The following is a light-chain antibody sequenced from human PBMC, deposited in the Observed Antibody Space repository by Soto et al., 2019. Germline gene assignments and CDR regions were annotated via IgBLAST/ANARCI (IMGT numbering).Light chain of an antibody. CDR3: QQYGSLPYT. CDR2: GAS. CDR1: QRVTSSY. V-gene: IGKV3-20*01. Sequence: PGERATLSCRASQRVTSSYLAWYQQKPGQAPRLLIYGASSRATGIPDRFSGSGSGTDFTLTISRLEPEDFAVYYCQQYGSLPYTFGPGTKVDIK. J-gene: IGKJ3*01.